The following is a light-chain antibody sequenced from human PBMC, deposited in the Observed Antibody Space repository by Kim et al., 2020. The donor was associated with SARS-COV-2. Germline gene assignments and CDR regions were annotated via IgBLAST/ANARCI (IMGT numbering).Light chain of an antibody. CDR3: QQANCFPPIT. V-gene: IGKV1-12*01. J-gene: IGKJ4*01. Sequence: SVGERVTITCRATADNSSRLAWYQQKPGKAAKLLIYAAASLQSGVPSRFSGSGSGKEFTLTISSLQHADYATYYCQQANCFPPITFGGGTKVDIK. CDR2: AAA. CDR1: ADNSSR.